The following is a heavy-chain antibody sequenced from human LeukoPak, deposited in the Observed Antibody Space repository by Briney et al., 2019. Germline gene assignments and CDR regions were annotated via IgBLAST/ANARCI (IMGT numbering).Heavy chain of an antibody. CDR1: GDSISSDYY. V-gene: IGHV4-38-2*02. J-gene: IGHJ4*02. Sequence: KASETLSLTCTVSGDSISSDYYWGWIRQPPGKGLEWIGSIYHTGRSYYKPSLKSRVTISVYTSKNRFSLNLNSVTAADTAVYYCAREYSSSPYYWGQGTLVTVSS. CDR3: AREYSSSPYY. D-gene: IGHD6-6*01. CDR2: IYHTGRS.